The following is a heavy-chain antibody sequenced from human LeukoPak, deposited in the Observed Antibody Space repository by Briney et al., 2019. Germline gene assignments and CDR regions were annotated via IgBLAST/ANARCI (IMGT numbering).Heavy chain of an antibody. CDR3: AKDLGLKAYYYDSSGYTFDY. CDR2: ISSNGGST. V-gene: IGHV3-64*04. CDR1: GFTFSSYA. Sequence: GGSLRLSCSASGFTFSSYAMHWVRQAPGKGLEYVSAISSNGGSTYYADSVKGRFTISRDNTKNSLYLQMNGLRAEDTAVYYCAKDLGLKAYYYDSSGYTFDYWGQGTLVTVSS. J-gene: IGHJ4*02. D-gene: IGHD3-22*01.